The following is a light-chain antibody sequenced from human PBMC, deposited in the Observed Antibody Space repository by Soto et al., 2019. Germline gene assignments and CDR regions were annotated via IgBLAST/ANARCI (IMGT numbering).Light chain of an antibody. V-gene: IGKV3-15*01. CDR2: DAS. J-gene: IGKJ1*01. CDR3: QQYNAWPRT. CDR1: LSVSRN. Sequence: EIVMTQSPATLSVSPGERATLSCRASLSVSRNLAWYQQKPGQAPRLLIFDASTRATGIPARFSGSGSGTEFTLTITSLQSEDFAVYYCQQYNAWPRTFGQGTKGDNK.